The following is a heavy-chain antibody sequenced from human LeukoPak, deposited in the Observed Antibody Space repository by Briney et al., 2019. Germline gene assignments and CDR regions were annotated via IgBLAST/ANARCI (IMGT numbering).Heavy chain of an antibody. CDR2: IKPDGSEK. J-gene: IGHJ4*02. CDR1: GFTFSTYW. Sequence: PGGSLRLSCAASGFTFSTYWMTWVRQAPGKGLEWVANIKPDGSEKYYVDSVKGRFTISRDNAKNSLYLQLNSLRAEDTAVYFCARADWGSIDYWGQGALVTVSS. V-gene: IGHV3-7*01. CDR3: ARADWGSIDY. D-gene: IGHD7-27*01.